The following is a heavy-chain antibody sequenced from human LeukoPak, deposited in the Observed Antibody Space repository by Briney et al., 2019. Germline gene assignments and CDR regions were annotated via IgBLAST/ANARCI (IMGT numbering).Heavy chain of an antibody. D-gene: IGHD3-22*01. V-gene: IGHV3-23*01. CDR1: GFKFDDYG. J-gene: IGHJ1*01. CDR3: AIMHGYYDGSGYWVQ. CDR2: ITPNADRT. Sequence: GGSLRLSCAASGFKFDDYGMSWVRQAPGKGLEWVSFITPNADRTSYADSVEGRFTISRDNPRNTLYMQMNSLRDEDTALYYCAIMHGYYDGSGYWVQWGQGTLVTVSS.